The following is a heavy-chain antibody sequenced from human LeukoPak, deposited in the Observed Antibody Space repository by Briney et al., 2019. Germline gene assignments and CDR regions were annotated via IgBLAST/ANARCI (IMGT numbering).Heavy chain of an antibody. Sequence: SETLSLTCTVAGGSISSYYWSWIRQPAGKGLEWIGRIYTSRSTNYNPSLKSRVTMSVDTSKNQFSLKLSSVTAADTAVYYCASGSIAVAGREFDYWGQGTLVTVSS. V-gene: IGHV4-4*07. CDR3: ASGSIAVAGREFDY. CDR2: IYTSRST. D-gene: IGHD6-19*01. J-gene: IGHJ4*02. CDR1: GGSISSYY.